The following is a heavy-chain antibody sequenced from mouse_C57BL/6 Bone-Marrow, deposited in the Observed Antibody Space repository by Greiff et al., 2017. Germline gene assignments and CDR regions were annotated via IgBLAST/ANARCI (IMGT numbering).Heavy chain of an antibody. J-gene: IGHJ3*01. CDR2: IDPEDGDT. Sequence: EVKLMESGAELVKPGASVKLSCTASGFNIKDYYMHWVKQRTEQGLEWIGRIDPEDGDTKYAPTFQGKATITADKTSNTADMQLSSLKSEDTSVYYCARANYYGSSYWFAYWGQGTLVTVSA. CDR1: GFNIKDYY. CDR3: ARANYYGSSYWFAY. V-gene: IGHV14-2*01. D-gene: IGHD1-1*01.